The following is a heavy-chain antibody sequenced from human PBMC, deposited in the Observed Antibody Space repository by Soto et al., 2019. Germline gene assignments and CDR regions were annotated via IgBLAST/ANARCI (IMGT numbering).Heavy chain of an antibody. J-gene: IGHJ4*02. V-gene: IGHV3-30*18. CDR3: AKDLSAAVNDVY. CDR2: ISYDGSNK. Sequence: QVQLVESGGGVVQPGRSLRLSCAASGFTFSSYGMHWVRQAPGKGLEWVAVISYDGSNKYYAESVKGRFTISRDNSKNTLYLQMNSLRAEDTAVYYWAKDLSAAVNDVYWGQGTLVTVSS. CDR1: GFTFSSYG. D-gene: IGHD6-13*01.